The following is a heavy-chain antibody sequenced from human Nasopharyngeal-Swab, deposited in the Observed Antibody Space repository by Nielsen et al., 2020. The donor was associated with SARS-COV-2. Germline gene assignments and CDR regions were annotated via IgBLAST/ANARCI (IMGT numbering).Heavy chain of an antibody. J-gene: IGHJ5*02. CDR2: IYPSDSDT. V-gene: IGHV5-51*01. CDR3: ARHGGFCSSTNCYGGWFDP. D-gene: IGHD2-2*01. Sequence: GESLKISCQGSGYNFSSYWIAWVRQMPGKGLEWMGMIYPSDSDTRYRPYFQGQVTMSVDKSINTAYLHWSSLKASDTAMYYCARHGGFCSSTNCYGGWFDPWGQGTQVIVSS. CDR1: GYNFSSYW.